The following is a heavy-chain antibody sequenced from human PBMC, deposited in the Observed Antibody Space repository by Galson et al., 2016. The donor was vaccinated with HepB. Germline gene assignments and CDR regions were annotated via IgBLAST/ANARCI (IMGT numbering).Heavy chain of an antibody. D-gene: IGHD1-14*01. J-gene: IGHJ4*02. CDR3: SRDRSPYWPPGPDY. V-gene: IGHV3-21*01. CDR2: ITSSSRDI. CDR1: GFTFRTYS. Sequence: SLKLSRAASGFTFRTYSMTWVRQAPGKGLEWVSSITSSSRDIYYADSLKGRFTVSRDNAKNSLYLQVNGLRAEDTADYYWSRDRSPYWPPGPDYWGQGTLVTVSP.